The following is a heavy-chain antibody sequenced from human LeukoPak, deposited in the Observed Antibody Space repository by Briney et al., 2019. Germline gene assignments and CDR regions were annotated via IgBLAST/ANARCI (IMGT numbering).Heavy chain of an antibody. CDR1: GFTFSNYN. CDR2: ISGSGGST. J-gene: IGHJ6*03. CDR3: AREYSSGWYYYYMDV. Sequence: GGSLRLSCAASGFTFSNYNMNWVRQAPGKGLEWVSAISGSGGSTYYADSVKGRFTISRDNSKNTLYLQMNSLRAEDTAVYYCAREYSSGWYYYYMDVWGKGTTVTISS. V-gene: IGHV3-23*01. D-gene: IGHD6-19*01.